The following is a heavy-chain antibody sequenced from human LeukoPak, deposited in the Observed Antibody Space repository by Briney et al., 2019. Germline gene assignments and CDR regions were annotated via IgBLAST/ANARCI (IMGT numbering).Heavy chain of an antibody. CDR2: INHSGST. Sequence: SETLSLTCAVYGGSFSGYYWSWIRQPPGKGLKWIGEINHSGSTNYNPSLKSRVTISVDTSKNQFSLKLSSVTAADTAVYYCARGSLYYYYDSSGYFDYWGQGTLVTVSS. CDR1: GGSFSGYY. CDR3: ARGSLYYYYDSSGYFDY. D-gene: IGHD3-22*01. J-gene: IGHJ4*02. V-gene: IGHV4-34*01.